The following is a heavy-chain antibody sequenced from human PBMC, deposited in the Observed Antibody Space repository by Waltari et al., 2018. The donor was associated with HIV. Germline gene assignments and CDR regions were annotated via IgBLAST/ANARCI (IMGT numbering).Heavy chain of an antibody. CDR3: TRSLHILAGSSQGDLAY. V-gene: IGHV4-59*08. CDR1: VAGITAHY. D-gene: IGHD3-9*01. Sequence: QLQVSGPGLVKPSETLSRSCSAPVAGITAHYWPWIRQPHGKGLEWIGTIYYTGRRNYSPSLKSRLTLSVARSANNLSLRLKSVTAADTAVYYCTRSLHILAGSSQGDLAYWGQGILVAVSS. J-gene: IGHJ4*02. CDR2: IYYTGRR.